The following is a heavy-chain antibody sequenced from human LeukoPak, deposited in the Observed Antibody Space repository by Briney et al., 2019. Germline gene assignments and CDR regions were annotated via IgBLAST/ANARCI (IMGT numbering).Heavy chain of an antibody. CDR3: AKIGLMRFFDY. V-gene: IGHV3-30*18. D-gene: IGHD2-8*01. Sequence: GGSLRLSCAASGFIFSSYDMYWVRQAPGKGLEWVAMISNDGNNKHYADSVKGRFTISRDNSKNTLYLKMNSLRADDTAVYHCAKIGLMRFFDYWGQGTLVTVSS. CDR2: ISNDGNNK. CDR1: GFIFSSYD. J-gene: IGHJ4*02.